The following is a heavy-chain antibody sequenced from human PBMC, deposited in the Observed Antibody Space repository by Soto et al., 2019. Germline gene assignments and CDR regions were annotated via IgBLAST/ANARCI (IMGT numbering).Heavy chain of an antibody. J-gene: IGHJ4*02. CDR1: GDSISRRSYY. CDR2: IYYSGST. V-gene: IGHV4-39*01. D-gene: IGHD3-10*01. Sequence: SETRSLNCTVSGDSISRRSYYWGWIRQPPGKGLEWIGSIYYSGSTYYNPSLKSRVTISVDTSKNQFSLKLSSVTAADTAVYYCARLVVRGVLGLDYWGQGTLVTVSS. CDR3: ARLVVRGVLGLDY.